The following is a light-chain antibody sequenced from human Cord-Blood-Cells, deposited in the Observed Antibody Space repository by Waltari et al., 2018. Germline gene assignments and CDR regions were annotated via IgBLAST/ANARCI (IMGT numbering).Light chain of an antibody. J-gene: IGLJ1*01. CDR3: CSYAGSSTYV. Sequence: QSALTQPASVSGSPGQLITISCTGTSSDAGSYNLVSWYQQHPGKAPKPIIYEVSKRPSGVSNRFSGFKSGNTASLTISGLQAEDEADYYCCSYAGSSTYVFGTGTKVTVL. CDR2: EVS. V-gene: IGLV2-23*02. CDR1: SSDAGSYNL.